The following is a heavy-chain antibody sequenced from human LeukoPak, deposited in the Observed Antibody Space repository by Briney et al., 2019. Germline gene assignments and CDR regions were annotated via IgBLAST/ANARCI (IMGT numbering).Heavy chain of an antibody. D-gene: IGHD2-15*01. CDR1: GGSISNSSYY. Sequence: SETLSLTCTVSGGSISNSSYYWGWIRQPPGKGLEWIGTIYYTGVTYYNPSLKSRVTISVDTSKNQFSLKLSSVTAADTAVYYCARDFPQVVVAAEDAAFDIWGQGTMVTVSS. J-gene: IGHJ3*02. CDR2: IYYTGVT. V-gene: IGHV4-39*07. CDR3: ARDFPQVVVAAEDAAFDI.